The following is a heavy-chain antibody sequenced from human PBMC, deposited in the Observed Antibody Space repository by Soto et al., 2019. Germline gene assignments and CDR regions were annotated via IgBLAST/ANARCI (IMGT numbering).Heavy chain of an antibody. CDR1: GGSISGYY. CDR2: IYSSGST. Sequence: QVQLQESGPGLVKPSETLSLTCTVSGGSISGYYWSWIRQPPGKGLQWIGYIYSSGSTNYNPSLKSRATISVDTSKNQSSMNLSSVTAADTAVYYCARQRRDFDYWGQGSLVTVSS. J-gene: IGHJ4*02. V-gene: IGHV4-59*08. CDR3: ARQRRDFDY.